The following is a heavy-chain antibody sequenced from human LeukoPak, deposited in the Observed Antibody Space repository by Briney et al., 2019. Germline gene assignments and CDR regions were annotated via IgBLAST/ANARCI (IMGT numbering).Heavy chain of an antibody. CDR2: IIPILGIA. J-gene: IGHJ5*02. V-gene: IGHV1-69*04. Sequence: ASVKVSCKASGGTFSSYAISWVRQAPGQGPEWMGSIIPILGIANYAQKFQGRVTITADKSTSTAYMELSSLRSEDTAVYYCAREASPPNWFDPWGQGTLVTVSS. CDR1: GGTFSSYA. CDR3: AREASPPNWFDP.